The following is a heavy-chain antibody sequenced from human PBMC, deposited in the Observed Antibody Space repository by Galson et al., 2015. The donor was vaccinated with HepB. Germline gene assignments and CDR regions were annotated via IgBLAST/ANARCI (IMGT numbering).Heavy chain of an antibody. Sequence: SETLSLTCAVYGGSFSGYYWSWIRQPPGKGMEWIGEINHSGSTNYNPSLKSRVTISVDTSKNQFSLKLSSVTAADTAVYYCARARGIAAAHLPFDYYYYGMDVWGQGTTVTVSS. CDR3: ARARGIAAAHLPFDYYYYGMDV. V-gene: IGHV4-34*01. J-gene: IGHJ6*02. CDR2: INHSGST. CDR1: GGSFSGYY. D-gene: IGHD6-13*01.